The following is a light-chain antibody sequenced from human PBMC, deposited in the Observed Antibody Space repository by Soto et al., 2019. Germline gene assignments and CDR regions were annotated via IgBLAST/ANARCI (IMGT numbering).Light chain of an antibody. CDR2: DAS. CDR3: QQRYTWPS. CDR1: QSVSSY. Sequence: ETVLTQSPTTLSLSPGERATLSCRASQSVSSYLAWYQQKPDQAPRLLIYDASKRATGIPARFSGSGSGTDFTLTISSLEPGDFAVYYCQQRYTWPSFGPGTKVDIK. V-gene: IGKV3-11*01. J-gene: IGKJ3*01.